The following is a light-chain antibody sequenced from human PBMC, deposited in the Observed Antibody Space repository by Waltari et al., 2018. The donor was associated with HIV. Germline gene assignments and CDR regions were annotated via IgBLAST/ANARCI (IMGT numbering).Light chain of an antibody. J-gene: IGLJ3*02. CDR2: MNN. CDR1: NSNIGSYY. Sequence: QSVLTQPPSASGTPGQRVTISCSGSNSNIGSYYVYWYQQLPGTAPKLLMYMNNQRPSGVPDRFSGSKSGTSASLAISGLRSDDEADYYCAAWDASLSAWVFGGGTKLTVL. CDR3: AAWDASLSAWV. V-gene: IGLV1-47*01.